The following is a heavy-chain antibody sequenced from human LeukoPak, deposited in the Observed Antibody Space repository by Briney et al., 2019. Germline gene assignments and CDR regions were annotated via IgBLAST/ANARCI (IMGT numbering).Heavy chain of an antibody. CDR3: ARVPVGELYFDY. J-gene: IGHJ4*02. Sequence: GRSLRLSCAASGFTFSSYGMHWVRQAPGKGLEWVAVIWYDGSNKYYADSVKGRFTISRDNSKNTLYLQMNRLRAEDTAVYYCARVPVGELYFDYWGQGTLVTVSS. V-gene: IGHV3-33*01. CDR1: GFTFSSYG. CDR2: IWYDGSNK. D-gene: IGHD3-16*01.